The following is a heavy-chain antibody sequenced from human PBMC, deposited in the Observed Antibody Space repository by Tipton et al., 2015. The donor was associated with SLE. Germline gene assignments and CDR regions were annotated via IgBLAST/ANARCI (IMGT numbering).Heavy chain of an antibody. CDR1: GFTFSSHG. Sequence: GSLRLSCAASGFTFSSHGMNWVRQAPGKGLEWVSGVSPSGGTTYYADSVKGRFTVSRDNSKNTLYLQMNSLRAEDTAIYYCARDWSVVGAVDYWGQGTLVTVSS. CDR3: ARDWSVVGAVDY. J-gene: IGHJ4*02. D-gene: IGHD1-26*01. V-gene: IGHV3-23*01. CDR2: VSPSGGTT.